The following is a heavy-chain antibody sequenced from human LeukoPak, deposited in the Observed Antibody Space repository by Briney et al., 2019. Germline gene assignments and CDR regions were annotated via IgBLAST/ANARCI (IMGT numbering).Heavy chain of an antibody. V-gene: IGHV3-23*01. J-gene: IGHJ6*03. CDR2: ISGSGGST. CDR3: AKGPAAGTWYYYYMDV. CDR1: GFTFSSYA. Sequence: GGSLRLSCAAPGFTFSSYAMSWVRQAPGKGLEWVSAISGSGGSTYYADSVKGRFTISRDNSKNTLYLQMNSLRAEDTAVYYCAKGPAAGTWYYYYMDVWGKGTTVTVSS. D-gene: IGHD6-13*01.